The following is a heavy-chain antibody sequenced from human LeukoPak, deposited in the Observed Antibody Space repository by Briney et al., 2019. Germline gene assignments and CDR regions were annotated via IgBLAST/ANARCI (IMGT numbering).Heavy chain of an antibody. D-gene: IGHD6-13*01. CDR2: IYYSGST. CDR3: ARHALAAAGMRRWVWFDP. CDR1: GGSISSSSYY. J-gene: IGHJ5*02. Sequence: PSETLSLTCTVSGGSISSSSYYWGWIRQPPGKGLEWIGSIYYSGSTYYNPSLKSRVTISVDTSKNQFSLKLSSVTAADTAVYYCARHALAAAGMRRWVWFDPWGQGTLVTVSS. V-gene: IGHV4-39*01.